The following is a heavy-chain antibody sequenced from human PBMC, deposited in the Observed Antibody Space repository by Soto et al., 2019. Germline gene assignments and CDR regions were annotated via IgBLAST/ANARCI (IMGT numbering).Heavy chain of an antibody. CDR3: ATSDYGDFSLPNGAFDI. V-gene: IGHV4-4*02. CDR1: SGSISSSNW. D-gene: IGHD4-17*01. CDR2: IYHSGST. Sequence: QVQLQESGPGLVKPSGTLSLTCAVSSGSISSSNWWSWVRQPPGKGLEWIGEIYHSGSTNYNPSLKSRVTISVDKSKNHFSLKLSSVTAADTAVYYCATSDYGDFSLPNGAFDIWGQGTMVTVSS. J-gene: IGHJ3*02.